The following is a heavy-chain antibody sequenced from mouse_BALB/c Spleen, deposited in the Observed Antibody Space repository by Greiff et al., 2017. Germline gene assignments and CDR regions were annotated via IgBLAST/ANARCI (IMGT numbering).Heavy chain of an antibody. Sequence: EVKLMESGPSLVKPSQTLSLTCSVTGDSITSGYWNWIRKFPGNKLEYMGYISYSGSTYYNPSLKSRISITRDTSKNQYYLQLNSVTTEDTATYYCARSGDYYGSSYDDYWGQGTTLTVSS. CDR3: ARSGDYYGSSYDDY. V-gene: IGHV3-8*02. D-gene: IGHD1-1*01. J-gene: IGHJ2*01. CDR1: GDSITSGY. CDR2: ISYSGST.